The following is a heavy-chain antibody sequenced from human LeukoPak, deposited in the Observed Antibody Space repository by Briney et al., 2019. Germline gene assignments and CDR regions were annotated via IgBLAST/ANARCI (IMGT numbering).Heavy chain of an antibody. V-gene: IGHV5-51*01. CDR2: IYPGDSDT. CDR3: VRRYNYDSSGYYLYYFDY. Sequence: GESLKISCKGSGYSFTSYWIGWVRQMPGKGLEWMGIIYPGDSDTRYSPSFQGQVTISADKSISTAYLQWSGLKASDTAMYYCVRRYNYDSSGYYLYYFDYWGQGTLVTVSS. J-gene: IGHJ4*02. CDR1: GYSFTSYW. D-gene: IGHD3-22*01.